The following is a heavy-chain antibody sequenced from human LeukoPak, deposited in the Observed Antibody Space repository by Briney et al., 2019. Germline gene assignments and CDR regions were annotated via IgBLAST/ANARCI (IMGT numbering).Heavy chain of an antibody. Sequence: SETLSLTCTVSGGSIYSSTYYWAWIRQPPGKGLEWIGNIYYTGSTYYNPSLKSRVTISVDTSKNQFSLKLSSVTAADTAVYYCARTYYYASGSFDPWGQGTLVTVSS. V-gene: IGHV4-39*07. CDR2: IYYTGST. J-gene: IGHJ5*02. D-gene: IGHD3-10*01. CDR1: GGSIYSSTYY. CDR3: ARTYYYASGSFDP.